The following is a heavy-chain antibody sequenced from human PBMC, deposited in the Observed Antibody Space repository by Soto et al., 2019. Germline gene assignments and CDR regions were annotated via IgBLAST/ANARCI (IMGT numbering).Heavy chain of an antibody. CDR1: GYTFTGYY. CDR3: ARGTPTYQLISNWFDP. D-gene: IGHD2-2*01. J-gene: IGHJ5*02. CDR2: INPNSGGT. Sequence: ASVKVSCKASGYTFTGYYMHWVRQAPGQGLEWMGWINPNSGGTNYAQKFQGWVTMTRDTSISTAYMELSRLRSDDTAVYYCARGTPTYQLISNWFDPWGQGTLVTVSS. V-gene: IGHV1-2*04.